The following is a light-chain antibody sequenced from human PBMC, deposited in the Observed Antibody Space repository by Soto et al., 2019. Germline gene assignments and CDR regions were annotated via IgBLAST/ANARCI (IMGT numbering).Light chain of an antibody. V-gene: IGKV3-15*01. Sequence: ETLMTQSPATLSVSPGEIATLSCRAIQSVSSHLAWYQHKPGQAPRLLIYGASTRASGIPARFSGSGSGTDFTLTISSLQPEDFATYYCQKSYSTPRTFGQGTKVDIK. CDR2: GAS. CDR1: QSVSSH. CDR3: QKSYSTPRT. J-gene: IGKJ1*01.